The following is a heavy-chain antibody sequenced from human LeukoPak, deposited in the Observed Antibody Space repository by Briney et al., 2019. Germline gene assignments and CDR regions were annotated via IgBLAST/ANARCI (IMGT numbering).Heavy chain of an antibody. CDR1: GGSFSGYY. CDR3: ARIHEWLAFDY. CDR2: INHSGST. V-gene: IGHV4-34*01. D-gene: IGHD6-19*01. J-gene: IGHJ4*02. Sequence: SETLSLTCAVYGGSFSGYYWSWIRQPPGKGLEWIGEINHSGSTNYNPSLKSRATISVDTSKNQFSLKLSSVTAADTAVYYCARIHEWLAFDYWGQGTLVTVSS.